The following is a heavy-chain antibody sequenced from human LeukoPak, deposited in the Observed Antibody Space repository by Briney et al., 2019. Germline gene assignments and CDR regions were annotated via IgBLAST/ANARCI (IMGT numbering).Heavy chain of an antibody. CDR2: ISHSGST. CDR3: ARRFYGLDY. J-gene: IGHJ4*02. CDR1: GGSFSGYY. D-gene: IGHD2/OR15-2a*01. Sequence: SETLSLTCAVYGGSFSGYYWSWIRQPPGKGLEWIGEISHSGSTNYNPSLKSRVTISVDTSKNQFSLKLSSVTAADTAVYYCARRFYGLDYWGQGTLVTVSS. V-gene: IGHV4-34*01.